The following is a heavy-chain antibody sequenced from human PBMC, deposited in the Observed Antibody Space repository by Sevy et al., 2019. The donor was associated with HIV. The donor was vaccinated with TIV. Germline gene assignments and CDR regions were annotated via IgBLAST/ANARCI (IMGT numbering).Heavy chain of an antibody. J-gene: IGHJ4*02. Sequence: GGSLRLSCAASGFIFGTYAMSWVRQAPGKGLEWVSAISGSGGSTYYADSLKGRFTISRDNSKNTLYLQMNSLRAEDTAVYYCAKTLLIDSLDYWGQGTLVTVSS. CDR1: GFIFGTYA. D-gene: IGHD2-21*01. CDR3: AKTLLIDSLDY. CDR2: ISGSGGST. V-gene: IGHV3-23*01.